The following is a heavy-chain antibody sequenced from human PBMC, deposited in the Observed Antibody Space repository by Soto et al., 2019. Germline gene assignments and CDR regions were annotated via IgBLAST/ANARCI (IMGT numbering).Heavy chain of an antibody. CDR1: GFTISDYY. Sequence: QVQLVESGGGLVKTSGSLRLACAASGFTISDYYMSWVRQAPGKGLEWVSYISSSGNTIYYADSVKGRFTISRDNAKNSVYLQMNSLRAEDTALYFCAKMSSENYYDPVFSWGQGTLVTVSS. CDR2: ISSSGNTI. D-gene: IGHD3-22*01. J-gene: IGHJ4*02. CDR3: AKMSSENYYDPVFS. V-gene: IGHV3-11*01.